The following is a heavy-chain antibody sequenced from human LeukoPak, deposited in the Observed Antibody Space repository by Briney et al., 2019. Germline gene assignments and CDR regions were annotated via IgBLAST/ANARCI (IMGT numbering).Heavy chain of an antibody. CDR3: AKDDLSAGGSCCPPHGY. V-gene: IGHV3-21*01. D-gene: IGHD2-15*01. Sequence: GGSLRLSCTASEFTFSSYNMNWVRQAPGKGLEWVSFISSSSSYIYYADSVKGRFTISRDNAKNSLYLQMNSLRAEDTAVYYCAKDDLSAGGSCCPPHGYWGQGTLVTVSS. CDR2: ISSSSSYI. CDR1: EFTFSSYN. J-gene: IGHJ4*02.